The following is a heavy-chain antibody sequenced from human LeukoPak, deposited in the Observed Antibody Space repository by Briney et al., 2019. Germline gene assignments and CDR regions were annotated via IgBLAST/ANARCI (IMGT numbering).Heavy chain of an antibody. CDR2: INSDGSEG. CDR3: ARGLAVAGHTTGY. J-gene: IGHJ4*02. CDR1: GFTFSGFW. D-gene: IGHD6-19*01. V-gene: IGHV3-7*01. Sequence: PGGSLRLSCAVSGFTFSGFWMSWSRQAPGKGLEWVASINSDGSEGYYADVVKGRFTISRDNAKNSLYLQMNSLRAEDTAVYYCARGLAVAGHTTGYWGQGTLVTVSS.